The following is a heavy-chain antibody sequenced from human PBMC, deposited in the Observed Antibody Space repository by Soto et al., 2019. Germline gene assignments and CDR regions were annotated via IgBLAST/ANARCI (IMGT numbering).Heavy chain of an antibody. D-gene: IGHD6-13*01. CDR1: GGSVSSGSYY. J-gene: IGHJ5*02. Sequence: SETLSLTCTVSGGSVSSGSYYWSWIRQPPGKGLEWIGYIYYSGSTNYNHSLKSRVTISVDTSKNQFSLKLSSVTAADTAVYYCARDCIAAAGTLGSDNWFDPWGQGTLVTVSS. V-gene: IGHV4-61*01. CDR2: IYYSGST. CDR3: ARDCIAAAGTLGSDNWFDP.